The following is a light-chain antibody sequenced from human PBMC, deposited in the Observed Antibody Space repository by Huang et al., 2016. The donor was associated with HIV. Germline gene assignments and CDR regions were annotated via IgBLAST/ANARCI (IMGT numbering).Light chain of an antibody. CDR1: QGIPNY. Sequence: IQLTQSPSSLSNYVGDKVTITCRASQGIPNYVAWYTQRPGKAPKLLFYAPSTLQNGVPSRVSGSGAGADFALSIAHVQPEDSATYYCQQFSSPPLTFGGGTKVEIK. V-gene: IGKV1-9*01. J-gene: IGKJ4*01. CDR3: QQFSSPPLT. CDR2: APS.